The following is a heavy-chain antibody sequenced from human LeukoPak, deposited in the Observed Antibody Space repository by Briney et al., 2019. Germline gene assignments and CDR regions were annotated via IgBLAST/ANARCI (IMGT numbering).Heavy chain of an antibody. CDR2: ICTDETTI. D-gene: IGHD2-2*01. CDR1: GFIFSSFW. V-gene: IGHV3-74*01. CDR3: VRGVPVTPGIDY. J-gene: IGHJ4*02. Sequence: GGSLRLSCAASGFIFSSFWMHWVRQPPGKGLVWVSQICTDETTIRNADSVKGRFTISRDNAKNTLYLQMSSLRVEDTAVYYCVRGVPVTPGIDYWGQGTLVTVSS.